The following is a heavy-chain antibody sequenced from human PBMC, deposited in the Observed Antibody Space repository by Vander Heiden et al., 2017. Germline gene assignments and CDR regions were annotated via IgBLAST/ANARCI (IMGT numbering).Heavy chain of an antibody. V-gene: IGHV3-30-3*01. CDR2: VSYDGSNK. CDR3: ARDFANGEFVVIVAATLDY. J-gene: IGHJ4*02. CDR1: GFTFGTYA. Sequence: QGQLVQSGGGVVQPGGSLRLSCAASGFTFGTYAMHWVRQAPGKGLEWVAVVSYDGSNKYYADSVKRRFTISRDNSKNTLYLQMNSLTDEDTAVYYCARDFANGEFVVIVAATLDYWGQGTLVTVSS. D-gene: IGHD2-15*01.